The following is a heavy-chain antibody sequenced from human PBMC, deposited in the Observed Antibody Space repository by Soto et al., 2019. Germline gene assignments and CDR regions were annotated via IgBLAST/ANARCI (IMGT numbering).Heavy chain of an antibody. V-gene: IGHV4-30-4*01. CDR3: ATESGSTYGYFDH. D-gene: IGHD5-18*01. CDR2: ISNSGST. CDR1: GGSVTSDEDY. Sequence: SETLSLTCTVSGGSVTSDEDYWTWIRQSPGKGLEWIGYISNSGSTGYNPSLKTRLSMSVDRFKNQFTLRLTSVTAADTAVYFCATESGSTYGYFDHWGQGTQVTVSS. J-gene: IGHJ4*02.